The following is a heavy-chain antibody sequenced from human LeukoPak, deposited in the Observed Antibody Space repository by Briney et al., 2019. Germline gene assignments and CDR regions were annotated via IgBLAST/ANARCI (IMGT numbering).Heavy chain of an antibody. CDR2: IWYDGSNK. CDR3: ASGLYCGGDCYHWPQFDY. Sequence: GRSLRLSCAASGFTFSSYGMHWVRQAPGKGLEWVAVIWYDGSNKYYADSVKGRFTISRDNSKNTLYLQMNSLRAEDTAVYYCASGLYCGGDCYHWPQFDYWGQGTLATVSS. J-gene: IGHJ4*02. D-gene: IGHD2-21*02. CDR1: GFTFSSYG. V-gene: IGHV3-33*01.